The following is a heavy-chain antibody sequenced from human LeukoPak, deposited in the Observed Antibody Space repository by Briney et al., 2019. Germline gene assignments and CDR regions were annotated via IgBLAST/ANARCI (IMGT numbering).Heavy chain of an antibody. CDR3: AKGAGFSDY. V-gene: IGHV3-30*18. D-gene: IGHD3-10*01. Sequence: PGGSLRLSCAASGFTFSGYGMHWARQAPGKGLEWVAVISYDGSNKYYADSVKGRFTISRDNSKNTLYLQMNSLRAEDTAVYYCAKGAGFSDYWGQGTLVTVSS. CDR2: ISYDGSNK. J-gene: IGHJ4*02. CDR1: GFTFSGYG.